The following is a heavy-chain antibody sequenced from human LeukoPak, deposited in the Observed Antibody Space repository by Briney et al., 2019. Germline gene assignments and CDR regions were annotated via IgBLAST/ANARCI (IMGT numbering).Heavy chain of an antibody. V-gene: IGHV4-31*03. J-gene: IGHJ4*02. CDR2: IYYSGST. CDR1: GGSISSGGYY. D-gene: IGHD1-1*01. CDR3: ARTETTGTIYYFDY. Sequence: SETLSLTCTVSGGSISSGGYYWSWIRQHPGKGLEWIGYIYYSGSTYYNPFLKSRVTISVDTSKNQFSLKVSSVTAADTAVYYCARTETTGTIYYFDYWGQGTLVTVSS.